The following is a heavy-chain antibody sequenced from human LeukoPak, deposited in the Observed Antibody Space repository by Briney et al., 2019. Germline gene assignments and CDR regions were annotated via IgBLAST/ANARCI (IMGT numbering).Heavy chain of an antibody. Sequence: ASVKVSCKTSGYTFTLYGISWVRQAPGQGLEWMGWISAYNGNTNYAQKFQGRVTMATDTSTSTAYMEVRSLRSDDTAVYYCARRSITMVRGVSIGWFDPWGQGTLVTVSS. CDR1: GYTFTLYG. D-gene: IGHD3-10*01. V-gene: IGHV1-18*01. CDR3: ARRSITMVRGVSIGWFDP. J-gene: IGHJ5*02. CDR2: ISAYNGNT.